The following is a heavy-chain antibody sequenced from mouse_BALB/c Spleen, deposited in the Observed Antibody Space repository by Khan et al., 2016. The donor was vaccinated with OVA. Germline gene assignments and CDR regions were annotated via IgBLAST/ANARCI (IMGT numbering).Heavy chain of an antibody. J-gene: IGHJ1*01. CDR1: GISITTGNYR. D-gene: IGHD2-12*01. Sequence: EVQLQESGPGLVKPSQTVSLTCTVTGISITTGNYRWTWIRQFPENKLEWIGYIFYSGTFTYNPSLTSRTTITRDTSKNQFFLEMNSLTAEDTATYFCARDQGNCYDWFFDVWGAGTTVTVSS. CDR2: IFYSGTF. CDR3: ARDQGNCYDWFFDV. V-gene: IGHV3-5*02.